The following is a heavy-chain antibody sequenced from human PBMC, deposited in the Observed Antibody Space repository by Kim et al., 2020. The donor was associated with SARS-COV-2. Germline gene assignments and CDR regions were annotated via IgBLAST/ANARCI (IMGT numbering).Heavy chain of an antibody. CDR3: ARDSDSSSWPYPFDY. V-gene: IGHV3-48*03. D-gene: IGHD6-13*01. CDR1: GFTFSSYE. Sequence: GGSLRLSCAASGFTFSSYEMNWVRQAPGKGLEWVSYISSSGSTIYYADSVKGRFTISRDNAKNSLYLQMNSLRAEDTAVYYCARDSDSSSWPYPFDYWGQGTLVTVSS. J-gene: IGHJ4*02. CDR2: ISSSGSTI.